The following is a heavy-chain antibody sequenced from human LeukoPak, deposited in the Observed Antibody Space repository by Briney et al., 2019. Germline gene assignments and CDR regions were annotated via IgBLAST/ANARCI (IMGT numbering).Heavy chain of an antibody. CDR1: GGSFSDYY. CDR3: ARGILAKGYFDL. D-gene: IGHD3-3*01. J-gene: IGHJ2*01. V-gene: IGHV4-34*01. Sequence: SENLSLTCAVYGGSFSDYYWSWIRQTPGEGLQWIGGIKHSGSTDYNPSLKSRVTMSVDTSKNQFSLKLTSVTAADTAVYYCARGILAKGYFDLWGRDTLVTVSS. CDR2: IKHSGST.